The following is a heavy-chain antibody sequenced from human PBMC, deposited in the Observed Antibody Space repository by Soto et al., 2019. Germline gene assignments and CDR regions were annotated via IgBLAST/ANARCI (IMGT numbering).Heavy chain of an antibody. CDR3: ARRASGGSYHTNYYFDY. V-gene: IGHV5-10-1*03. J-gene: IGHJ4*02. Sequence: EVQLVQSGAEVKKPGESLRISCKGSGYSFTSYWISWVRQMPGKGLEWMGRIDTSDSYSNYSPSFQGHVTISADRSISTAYLQWSSLKASDTAMYYCARRASGGSYHTNYYFDYWGQGTLVTVSS. CDR2: IDTSDSYS. CDR1: GYSFTSYW. D-gene: IGHD1-26*01.